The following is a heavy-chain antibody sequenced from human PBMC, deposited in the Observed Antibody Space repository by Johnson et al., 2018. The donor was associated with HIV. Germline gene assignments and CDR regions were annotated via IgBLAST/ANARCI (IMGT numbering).Heavy chain of an antibody. D-gene: IGHD4-17*01. V-gene: IGHV3-30*04. CDR1: GFTFSSYA. Sequence: QVQLVESGGGVVQPGRSLRLSCAASGFTFSSYAMHWVRQAPGKGLEWVAVISYDGSNKYYADSVKGRFTISRDNSKNTLSLQMNSLRNEDTAVYYCARPGPTVTDDGFDIWGQGTMVTVSS. CDR3: ARPGPTVTDDGFDI. J-gene: IGHJ3*02. CDR2: ISYDGSNK.